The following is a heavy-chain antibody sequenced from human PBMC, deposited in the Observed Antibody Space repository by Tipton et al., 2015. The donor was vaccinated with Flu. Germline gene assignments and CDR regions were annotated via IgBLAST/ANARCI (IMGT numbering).Heavy chain of an antibody. CDR3: ARAESSVWAGYYYGLDV. J-gene: IGHJ6*02. D-gene: IGHD6-19*01. CDR2: IHTSGTT. CDR1: GDSISSGNYF. V-gene: IGHV4-61*02. Sequence: LRLSCTVSGDSISSGNYFWNWIRQPAGQGLEWTGRIHTSGTTYYKPSLKSRVTISLDTSKNHFSLRVGSVTAADTAIYFCARAESSVWAGYYYGLDVWGQGTTVTVSS.